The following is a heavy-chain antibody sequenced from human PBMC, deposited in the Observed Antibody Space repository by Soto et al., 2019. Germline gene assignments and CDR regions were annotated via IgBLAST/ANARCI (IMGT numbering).Heavy chain of an antibody. CDR3: ARDRGYCSGGRCTSDWFDP. D-gene: IGHD2-15*01. CDR1: GYNFNGFA. V-gene: IGHV1-18*01. J-gene: IGHJ5*02. CDR2: ISPYNDNT. Sequence: QVQLVQSGAEVKKPGASVKVSCKASGYNFNGFAISWVRQAPGQGLEWMGWISPYNDNTKYVQKFQGRVTMTTDTSTSTAYMELMSLRCDDTAVYYCARDRGYCSGGRCTSDWFDPWGQGTLVTVSS.